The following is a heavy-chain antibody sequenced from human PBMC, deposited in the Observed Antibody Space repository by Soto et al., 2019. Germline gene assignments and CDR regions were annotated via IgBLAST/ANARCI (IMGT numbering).Heavy chain of an antibody. Sequence: QVQLVQSGAEVKKPGSSVKVSCKASGGTFSSYAISWVRQAPGQGLEWMGGIIPIFGTANYAQKFQGRVTITADESTSTAYMELSRLRSEDTAVYYCASRDQGILVVPAAISRYYYYGMDVWGQGTTVTVSS. V-gene: IGHV1-69*01. CDR2: IIPIFGTA. CDR1: GGTFSSYA. J-gene: IGHJ6*02. CDR3: ASRDQGILVVPAAISRYYYYGMDV. D-gene: IGHD2-2*01.